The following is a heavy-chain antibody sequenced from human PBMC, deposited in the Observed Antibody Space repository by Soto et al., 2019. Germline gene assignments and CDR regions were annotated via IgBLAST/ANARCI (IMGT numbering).Heavy chain of an antibody. CDR1: GFTFSSYG. CDR2: ISYDGSNK. Sequence: VQLVESGGGVVQPGRSLRLSCAASGFTFSSYGMHWVRQAPGKGLEWVAVISYDGSNKYYADSVKGRFTISRDNSKNTLYLQMNSLRAEDTAVYYCAKGPSRGAFDIWGQGTMVTVSS. J-gene: IGHJ3*02. CDR3: AKGPSRGAFDI. V-gene: IGHV3-30*18.